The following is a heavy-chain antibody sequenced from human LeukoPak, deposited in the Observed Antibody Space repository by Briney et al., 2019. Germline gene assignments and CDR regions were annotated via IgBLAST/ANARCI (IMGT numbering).Heavy chain of an antibody. CDR2: IYPGDSDT. Sequence: GESLKISCKGSGYSFTSYWIGWVRQMPGKGLEWMGIIYPGDSDTRYSPSFQGQVTISADKSISTAYLQWSSLKASDTAIYYCARTPGGDWYYYGSGSPDYWGQGTLVTVSS. D-gene: IGHD3-10*01. CDR3: ARTPGGDWYYYGSGSPDY. CDR1: GYSFTSYW. V-gene: IGHV5-51*01. J-gene: IGHJ4*02.